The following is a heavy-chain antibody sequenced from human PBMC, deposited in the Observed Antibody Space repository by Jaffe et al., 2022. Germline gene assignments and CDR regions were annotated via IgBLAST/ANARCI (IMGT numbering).Heavy chain of an antibody. V-gene: IGHV3-23*01. CDR2: ISGTGSST. CDR1: GFTFRNYA. D-gene: IGHD3-10*01. CDR3: AKDWNYYGSGRYYNVGYYFDY. J-gene: IGHJ4*02. Sequence: EVQLLESGGGLVQPGGSLRLSCVASGFTFRNYAMSWVRQAPGKGLEWVSVISGTGSSTYYADSVKGRFTISRDNSKNTLYLQMNSLRAEDTAVYYCAKDWNYYGSGRYYNVGYYFDYWGQGTLVTVSS.